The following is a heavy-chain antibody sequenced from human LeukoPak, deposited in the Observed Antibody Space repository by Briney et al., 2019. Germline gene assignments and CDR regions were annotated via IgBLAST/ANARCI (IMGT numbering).Heavy chain of an antibody. CDR1: GGSISSSSCY. CDR3: ARGIGDSGGWYRGYYYYMDV. Sequence: PSETLSLTCTVSGGSISSSSCYWGWIRQPPGKGLEWIGSIYYSGSTYYNPSLKSRVTISVDTSKNQFSLKLSSVTAADTAVYYCARGIGDSGGWYRGYYYYMDVWGKGATVTVSS. J-gene: IGHJ6*03. D-gene: IGHD6-19*01. CDR2: IYYSGST. V-gene: IGHV4-39*07.